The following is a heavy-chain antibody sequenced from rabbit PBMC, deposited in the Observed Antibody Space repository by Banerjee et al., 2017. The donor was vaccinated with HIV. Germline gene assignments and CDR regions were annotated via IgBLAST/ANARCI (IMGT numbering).Heavy chain of an antibody. CDR3: ARGGL. J-gene: IGHJ3*01. V-gene: IGHV1S40*01. CDR2: INTNSGNA. Sequence: WIACINTNSGNAVYASWAKGRFTISKTSSTTVTLQMTSLTAADTATYFCARGGLWGQGTLVTVS.